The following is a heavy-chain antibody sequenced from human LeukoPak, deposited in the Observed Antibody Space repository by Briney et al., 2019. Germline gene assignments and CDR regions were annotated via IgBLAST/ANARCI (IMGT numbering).Heavy chain of an antibody. D-gene: IGHD6-19*01. Sequence: HGASVKVSCKASGYTFTGYYMHWVRQAPGQGLEWMGWINPNSGGTNYAQKFQGRVTMTRDTSISTAYMELSRLRSDDTAVYYCATDSIAVAGNGGNSRPYFDYWGQGTLVTVSS. CDR2: INPNSGGT. CDR1: GYTFTGYY. J-gene: IGHJ4*02. V-gene: IGHV1-2*02. CDR3: ATDSIAVAGNGGNSRPYFDY.